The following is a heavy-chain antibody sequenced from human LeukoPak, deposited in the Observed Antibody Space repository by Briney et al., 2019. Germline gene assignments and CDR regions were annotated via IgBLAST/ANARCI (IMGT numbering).Heavy chain of an antibody. D-gene: IGHD2-2*01. Sequence: GGSLRLSCAASGFTFSNYGMSWVRQAPGKGLEWVAAISCDGGKTYYADSVKGRFTISRDNSRNTLYLQMNSLRTEDTAVYYCAKGAGYVPGPILWGMDVWGQGTTIIVSS. CDR2: ISCDGGKT. CDR3: AKGAGYVPGPILWGMDV. J-gene: IGHJ6*01. V-gene: IGHV3-23*01. CDR1: GFTFSNYG.